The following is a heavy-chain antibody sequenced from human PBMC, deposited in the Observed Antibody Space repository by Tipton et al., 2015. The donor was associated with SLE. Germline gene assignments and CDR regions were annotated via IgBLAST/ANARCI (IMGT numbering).Heavy chain of an antibody. CDR3: ARDRGAAYWEGFFDL. J-gene: IGHJ4*02. Sequence: RSLRLSCVASGFTFGSSPLHWVRQAPGKGLEWVALISSEGRSQYFADSVKGRFTISRDNSKDTLYLQMNSLKTEDAAVYYCARDRGAAYWEGFFDLWGQGTLVTVSS. CDR2: ISSEGRSQ. V-gene: IGHV3-30*04. CDR1: GFTFGSSP. D-gene: IGHD3-3*02.